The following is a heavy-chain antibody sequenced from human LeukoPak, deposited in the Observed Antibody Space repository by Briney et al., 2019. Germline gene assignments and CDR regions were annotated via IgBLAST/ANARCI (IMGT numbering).Heavy chain of an antibody. CDR2: IWYDGSNK. D-gene: IGHD2-2*01. CDR1: GFTFDSYA. Sequence: GGSLRLSCAASGFTFDSYAMHWVRQAPGKGLEWVAVIWYDGSNKYYADSVKGRFTISRDNSKNTLYLQMNSLRAEDTAVYYCAKDGGCSSTSCSPFDPWGQGTLVTVSS. CDR3: AKDGGCSSTSCSPFDP. J-gene: IGHJ5*02. V-gene: IGHV3-33*06.